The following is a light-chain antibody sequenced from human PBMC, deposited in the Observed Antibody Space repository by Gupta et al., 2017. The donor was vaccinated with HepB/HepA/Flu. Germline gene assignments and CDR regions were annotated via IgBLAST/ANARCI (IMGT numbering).Light chain of an antibody. V-gene: IGKV1-33*01. CDR1: QDISNY. CDR3: QQYDNLPLT. CDR2: DES. Sequence: DIQMTQSPSSLSASVGDRVTITCQASQDISNYLNWYQQKPGKAPKLLIYDESNLETGVPSRFSGSGSGTDFTFTISSLQPEDIATYYCQQYDNLPLTFGGGTKVELK. J-gene: IGKJ4*01.